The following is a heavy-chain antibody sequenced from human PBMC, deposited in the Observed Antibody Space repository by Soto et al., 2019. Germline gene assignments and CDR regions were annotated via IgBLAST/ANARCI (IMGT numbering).Heavy chain of an antibody. J-gene: IGHJ4*02. CDR2: INAGNGNT. V-gene: IGHV1-3*05. CDR3: AKGTVVTRFDY. D-gene: IGHD2-15*01. CDR1: GYTFTSYA. Sequence: QVQLVQSGAEEKKPGASVKVSCKASGYTFTSYAMHWVRQAPGQRLEWMGWINAGNGNTKYSQKFQGRVTITRDTCGSTAHMGPSSPGSEDTAVYYCAKGTVVTRFDYWGQGTLVTVSS.